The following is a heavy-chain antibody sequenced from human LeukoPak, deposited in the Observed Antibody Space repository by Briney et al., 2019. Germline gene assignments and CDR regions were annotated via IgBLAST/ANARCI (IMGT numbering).Heavy chain of an antibody. CDR1: GGTFSSYA. J-gene: IGHJ4*02. V-gene: IGHV1-69*04. CDR2: IIPILGIA. CDR3: ARDHRAVAANTLFDY. Sequence: ASVKASCKASGGTFSSYAISWVRQAPGQGLEWMGRIIPILGIANYAQKFQGRVTITADKSTGTAYMELSSLRSEDTAVYYCARDHRAVAANTLFDYWGQGTLVTVSS. D-gene: IGHD6-19*01.